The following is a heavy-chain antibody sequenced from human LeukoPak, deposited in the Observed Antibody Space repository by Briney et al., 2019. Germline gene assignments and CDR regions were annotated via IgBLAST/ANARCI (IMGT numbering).Heavy chain of an antibody. CDR2: IYPGDSDT. CDR1: GYIFTSYW. J-gene: IGHJ4*02. CDR3: ARRVVDSGLNYYFDY. Sequence: GESLKISCKASGYIFTSYWIGWVRQMPGKGLEWMGIIYPGDSDTRYSPSFQGQVTISADKSISTAYLQWSSLKASDTAMYYCARRVVDSGLNYYFDYWGQGTLVTVSS. D-gene: IGHD2-21*01. V-gene: IGHV5-51*01.